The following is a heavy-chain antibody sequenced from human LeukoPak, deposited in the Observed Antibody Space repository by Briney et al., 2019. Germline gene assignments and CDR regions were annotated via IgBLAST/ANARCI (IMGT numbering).Heavy chain of an antibody. CDR2: ISAYNGNT. Sequence: ASVKVSCKASGYTFTSYGSSWVRQAPGQGLEWMGWISAYNGNTNYAQKLQGRVTMTTDTSTSTAYMELRSLRSDDTAVYYCAVVVVAATQFWFDPWGQGTLVTVSS. CDR1: GYTFTSYG. V-gene: IGHV1-18*01. CDR3: AVVVVAATQFWFDP. D-gene: IGHD2-15*01. J-gene: IGHJ5*02.